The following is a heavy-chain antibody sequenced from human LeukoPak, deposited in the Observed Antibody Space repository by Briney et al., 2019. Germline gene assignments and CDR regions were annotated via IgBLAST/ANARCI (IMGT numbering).Heavy chain of an antibody. CDR2: INPSGGST. Sequence: ASVKVSCKASGYTFTSYYMHWVRQAPGQGLEWMGIINPSGGSTSYAQKFQGRVTMTRDMSTSTVYMELSSLRSEDTAVYYCARWLHLGYDSSGLNGGYFGYWGQGTLVTVSS. CDR3: ARWLHLGYDSSGLNGGYFGY. CDR1: GYTFTSYY. J-gene: IGHJ4*02. D-gene: IGHD3-22*01. V-gene: IGHV1-46*01.